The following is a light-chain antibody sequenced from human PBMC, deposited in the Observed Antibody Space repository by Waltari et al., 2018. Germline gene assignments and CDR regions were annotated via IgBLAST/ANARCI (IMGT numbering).Light chain of an antibody. V-gene: IGLV1-40*01. CDR2: GNS. CDR3: QSYDSSLSTYV. Sequence: SVLTQQRSLSGAPGQRVRISCHGSSSTLGAGCDVHWYQQLPGTAPKLLIYGNSHRPAGVPDRVSGSKSGTSSSLAITGLQAEDEADYYCQSYDSSLSTYVFGTGTNVTVL. J-gene: IGLJ1*01. CDR1: SSTLGAGCD.